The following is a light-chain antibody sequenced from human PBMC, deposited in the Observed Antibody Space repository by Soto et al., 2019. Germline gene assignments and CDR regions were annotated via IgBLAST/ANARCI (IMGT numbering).Light chain of an antibody. V-gene: IGKV3D-15*01. CDR2: DIS. CDR3: QQYNSWPLT. Sequence: TVMTQPPATLSVSPGERATLSCRAGLSVSSNLAWTQHKPGQPPRLLTYDISTRATGMPTRFSGSGSGKEFTLTISNLSSEDFAYYYCQQYNSWPLTVGSGTKVDIK. CDR1: LSVSSN. J-gene: IGKJ4*02.